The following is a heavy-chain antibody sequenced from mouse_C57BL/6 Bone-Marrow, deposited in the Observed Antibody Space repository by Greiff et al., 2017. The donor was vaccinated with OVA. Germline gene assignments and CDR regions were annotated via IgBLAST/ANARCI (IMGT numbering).Heavy chain of an antibody. Sequence: VKLMESGAELVRPGASVTLSCKASGYTFTDYEMHWVKQTPVHGLEWIGAIDPETGGTAYNQKFKGKAILTADKSSSTAYMELRSLTSEDSAVYYCTRTPLWVAWFAYWGQGTLVTVSA. J-gene: IGHJ3*01. CDR1: GYTFTDYE. CDR3: TRTPLWVAWFAY. V-gene: IGHV1-15*01. CDR2: IDPETGGT. D-gene: IGHD1-1*02.